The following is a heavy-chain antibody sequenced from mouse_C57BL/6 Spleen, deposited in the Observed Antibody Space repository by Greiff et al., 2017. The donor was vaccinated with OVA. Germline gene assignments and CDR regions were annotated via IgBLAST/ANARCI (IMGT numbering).Heavy chain of an antibody. J-gene: IGHJ1*03. V-gene: IGHV1-15*01. CDR2: IDPETGGT. D-gene: IGHD1-1*01. Sequence: QVQLQQSGAELVRPGASVTLSCKASGYTFTDYEMHWVKQTPVHGLEWIGAIDPETGGTAYNQKFKGKAILTADKSSSTAYMELRSLTSEDSAVYYCIYYGSSYDWYFDVWGTGTTVTVSS. CDR3: IYYGSSYDWYFDV. CDR1: GYTFTDYE.